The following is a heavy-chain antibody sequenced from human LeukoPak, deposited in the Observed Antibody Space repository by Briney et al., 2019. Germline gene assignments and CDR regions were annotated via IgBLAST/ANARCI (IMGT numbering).Heavy chain of an antibody. CDR1: GSTFSSYA. Sequence: SVKVSCKASGSTFSSYAISWVRQTPAQGPEWMGAITPIFGTANHAQKFQGRVTITADESTSTAYMELSSLRSEDTAVYYCAKELRFLEWLGSRDAFDIWGQGTMVTVSS. CDR3: AKELRFLEWLGSRDAFDI. J-gene: IGHJ3*02. D-gene: IGHD3-3*01. CDR2: ITPIFGTA. V-gene: IGHV1-69*13.